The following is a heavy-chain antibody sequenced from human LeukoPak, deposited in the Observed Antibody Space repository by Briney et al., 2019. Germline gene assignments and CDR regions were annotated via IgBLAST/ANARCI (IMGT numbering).Heavy chain of an antibody. CDR2: ITYSGGST. Sequence: GGSLRLSCAASGFTFSSYAMSWVRQAPGKGLEWVSGITYSGGSTYYADSVKGRFTISRDNSKNTLYLQMNSLRAEDTAVYYCAKAPRFGARATEYYYYYMDVWGKGTTVTISS. CDR1: GFTFSSYA. CDR3: AKAPRFGARATEYYYYYMDV. J-gene: IGHJ6*03. D-gene: IGHD3-16*01. V-gene: IGHV3-23*01.